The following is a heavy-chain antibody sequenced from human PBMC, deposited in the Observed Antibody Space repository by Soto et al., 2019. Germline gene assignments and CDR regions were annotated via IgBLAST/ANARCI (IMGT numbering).Heavy chain of an antibody. V-gene: IGHV2-5*01. CDR3: ARREGWSSRLDY. J-gene: IGHJ4*02. D-gene: IGHD3-3*01. CDR2: IYWHDDN. CDR1: GFSLSTVGVG. Sequence: SGPTLVNPTQTLTLTCTFSGFSLSTVGVGVAWIRQPPGKALECLAVIYWHDDNHYSPSLKSRLTITKDTSKNQVVFTMTNMEPVDIGTSYCARREGWSSRLDYWGQGIPVTVSS.